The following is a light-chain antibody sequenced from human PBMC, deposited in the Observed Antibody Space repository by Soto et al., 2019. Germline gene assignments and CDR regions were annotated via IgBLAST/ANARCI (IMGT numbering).Light chain of an antibody. Sequence: IVLTQSPATLSLSPGERATLSCGASQSVSRLLSWYQQKPGKAPRPLIYDASNRATGIPARFSGSGSGTEITLTTSSLQSEDFAVYYSQQYNNWPPRGTFGQGTKVDIK. CDR3: QQYNNWPPRGT. J-gene: IGKJ1*01. CDR1: QSVSRL. CDR2: DAS. V-gene: IGKV3D-15*01.